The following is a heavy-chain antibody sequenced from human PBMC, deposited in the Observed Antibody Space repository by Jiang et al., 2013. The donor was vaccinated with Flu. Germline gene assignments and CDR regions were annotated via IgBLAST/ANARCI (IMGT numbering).Heavy chain of an antibody. J-gene: IGHJ5*02. Sequence: LLKPSETLSVTCTISGDSISSSYWSWIRQPPGKRLEYIGYISHSGSADYNPSLQSRVTISVDTSKNQFSLTLNSLTAADTAVYYCARDVSAAGSWFDPVGPG. D-gene: IGHD6-13*01. CDR3: ARDVSAAGSWFDP. CDR2: ISHSGSA. CDR1: GDSISSSY. V-gene: IGHV4-59*01.